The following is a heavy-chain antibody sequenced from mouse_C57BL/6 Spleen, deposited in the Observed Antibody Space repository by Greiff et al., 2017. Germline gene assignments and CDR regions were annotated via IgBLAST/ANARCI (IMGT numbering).Heavy chain of an antibody. CDR1: GYTFTSYW. D-gene: IGHD2-4*01. J-gene: IGHJ4*01. CDR2: IYPGSGST. CDR3: ARDDYVGYAMDY. Sequence: VQLQQPGAELVKPGASVKMSCKASGYTFTSYWITWVKQRPGQGLEWIGDIYPGSGSTNYNEKFKSKATLTVGTSSSTACMLISSLTSEDSAVYCCARDDYVGYAMDYWGQGTSVTVSS. V-gene: IGHV1-55*01.